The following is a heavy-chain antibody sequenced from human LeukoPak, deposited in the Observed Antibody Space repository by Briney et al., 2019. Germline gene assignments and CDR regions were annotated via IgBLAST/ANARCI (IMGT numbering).Heavy chain of an antibody. V-gene: IGHV4-30-4*01. CDR1: GGSISGGDYY. CDR3: ARWGSNMAREKGDH. Sequence: SETLSLTCTVSGGSISGGDYYWSWIRQPPGKGLEWIGYIYYSGSTYYNPSLKSRVTISVDTSKNQFSLKLSSVTAADTAVYYCARWGSNMAREKGDHWGQGTLVTVSS. D-gene: IGHD3-10*01. CDR2: IYYSGST. J-gene: IGHJ4*02.